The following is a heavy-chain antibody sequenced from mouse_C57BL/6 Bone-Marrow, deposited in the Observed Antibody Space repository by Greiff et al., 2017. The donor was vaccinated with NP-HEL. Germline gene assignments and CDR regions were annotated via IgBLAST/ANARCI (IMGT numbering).Heavy chain of an antibody. D-gene: IGHD1-1*02. CDR1: GFSFNTYA. CDR3: VGRGGSYRYLDV. CDR2: IRSKSNNYAT. Sequence: EVQLQESGGGLVQPKGSLKLSCAASGFSFNTYAMNWVRQAPGKGLEWVARIRSKSNNYATYYADSGKDRFTISRDDSESMLYLKMNNSKTEDTAMYYCVGRGGSYRYLDVWGKGTTVTVSS. V-gene: IGHV10-1*01. J-gene: IGHJ1*03.